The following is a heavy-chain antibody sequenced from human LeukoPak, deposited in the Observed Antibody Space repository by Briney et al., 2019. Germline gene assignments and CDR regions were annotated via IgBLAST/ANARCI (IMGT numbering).Heavy chain of an antibody. CDR3: ARGPMILGPYYYYYYMDV. V-gene: IGHV1-69*06. Sequence: SVKVSCKASGGTFSSYAISWVRQAPGQGLEWMGGIIPIFGTANYAQKFQGRVTITADKSTSTAYMELSSLGSEDTAVYYCARGPMILGPYYYYYYMDVWGKGTTVTVSS. CDR2: IIPIFGTA. J-gene: IGHJ6*03. D-gene: IGHD3-22*01. CDR1: GGTFSSYA.